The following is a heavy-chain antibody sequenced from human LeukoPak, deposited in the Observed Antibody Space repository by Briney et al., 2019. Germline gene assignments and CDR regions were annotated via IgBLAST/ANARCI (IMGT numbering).Heavy chain of an antibody. Sequence: SETLSLTCAVYGGSFSGYYWSWIRQPPGKGLEWIGEINHSGSTNYNPSHKSRVTISVDTSKNQFSLKLSSVTAADTAVYYCARGPARIAARPGPYFQHWGQGTLVTVSS. CDR2: INHSGST. D-gene: IGHD6-6*01. V-gene: IGHV4-34*01. CDR1: GGSFSGYY. J-gene: IGHJ1*01. CDR3: ARGPARIAARPGPYFQH.